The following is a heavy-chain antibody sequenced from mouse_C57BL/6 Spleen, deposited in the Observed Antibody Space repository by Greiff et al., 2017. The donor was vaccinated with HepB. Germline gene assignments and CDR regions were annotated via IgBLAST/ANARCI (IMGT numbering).Heavy chain of an antibody. Sequence: DVQLVESEGGLVQPGRSMKLSCTASGFTFSDYYMAWVRQVPEKGLEWVANINYDGSSTYYLDSLKSRFIISRDNAKNILYLQMSSLKSEDTATYYCARENWDGYAMDYWGQGTSVTVSS. V-gene: IGHV5-16*01. CDR1: GFTFSDYY. J-gene: IGHJ4*01. CDR2: INYDGSST. D-gene: IGHD4-1*01. CDR3: ARENWDGYAMDY.